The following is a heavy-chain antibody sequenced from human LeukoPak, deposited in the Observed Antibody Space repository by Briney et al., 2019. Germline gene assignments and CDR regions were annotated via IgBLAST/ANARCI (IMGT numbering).Heavy chain of an antibody. CDR2: IYYSGST. CDR1: GDSISSYY. J-gene: IGHJ6*02. V-gene: IGHV4-59*01. CDR3: ARAREDSYDYNGMDV. Sequence: SETLSLTCTVSGDSISSYYWSWIRQPPGKGLEWIGYIYYSGSTNYNPSLKSRVTISVDTSKNQFSLKLSSVTAADTAVYYCARAREDSYDYNGMDVWGQGTTVTVSS.